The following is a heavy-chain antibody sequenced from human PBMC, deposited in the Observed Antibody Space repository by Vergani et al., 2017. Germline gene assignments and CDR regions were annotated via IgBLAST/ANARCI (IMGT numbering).Heavy chain of an antibody. D-gene: IGHD1-26*01. CDR3: ASGRRTLGFDY. CDR1: GYTFTSYY. Sequence: QVQLVQSGAEVKKPGASVKVSCKASGYTFTSYYMHWVRQAPGQGLEWMGIINPSGGSTSYAQKFQGRVTMTRDTSTSTVYMELNSLRAEDTAVYYCASGRRTLGFDYWGQGTLVTVSS. J-gene: IGHJ4*02. CDR2: INPSGGST. V-gene: IGHV1-46*01.